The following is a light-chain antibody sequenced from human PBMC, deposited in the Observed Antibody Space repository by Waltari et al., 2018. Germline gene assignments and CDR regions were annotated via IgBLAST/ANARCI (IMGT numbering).Light chain of an antibody. CDR1: SSDIGNYNL. J-gene: IGLJ3*02. CDR2: DVY. Sequence: SALTQTATVSGSPGQSITISCSGTSSDIGNYNLVSWYQQHPGKAPTLIIYDVYKRPSGVSNRFSGSKSGNTAFLAISGLQTADEADYYCSSYAGSAISVFGGGTKLTVL. CDR3: SSYAGSAISV. V-gene: IGLV2-23*02.